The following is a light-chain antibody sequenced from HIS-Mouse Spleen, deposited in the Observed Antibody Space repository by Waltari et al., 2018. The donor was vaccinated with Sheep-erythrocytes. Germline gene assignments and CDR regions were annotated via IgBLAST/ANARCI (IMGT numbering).Light chain of an antibody. CDR1: SSDVGSYTL. CDR2: EGS. J-gene: IGLJ3*02. V-gene: IGLV2-23*01. Sequence: QSALTQPASVSGSPGQSITISCTGTSSDVGSYTLVSWYQQHPGKAPKLMIYEGSKRPSGVSNRFSGSKSGNTASLTIPGLQAEDEADYYCCSYAGSSTWVFGGGTKLTVL. CDR3: CSYAGSSTWV.